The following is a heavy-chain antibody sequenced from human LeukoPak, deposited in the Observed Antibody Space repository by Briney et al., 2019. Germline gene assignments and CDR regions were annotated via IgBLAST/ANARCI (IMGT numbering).Heavy chain of an antibody. D-gene: IGHD5-12*01. Sequence: ETLCRTRTVSGDSIKSRSYYWGCTSLHPRKGLEWNGNLYYGGNTHYNPSLKSRVTISADTSNNQFSLNLSSVTATDTAVYYCARHTRPGYGGSENAFDIWGQGTMVTVSS. J-gene: IGHJ3*02. CDR1: GDSIKSRSYY. V-gene: IGHV4-39*01. CDR3: ARHTRPGYGGSENAFDI. CDR2: LYYGGNT.